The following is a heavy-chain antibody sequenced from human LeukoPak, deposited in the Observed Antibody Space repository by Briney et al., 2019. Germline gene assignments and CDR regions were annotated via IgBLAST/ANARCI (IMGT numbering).Heavy chain of an antibody. CDR3: ARVPRVADTMIVVVPYYFDY. Sequence: GGSLRLSCAASGFTFSLYSMSWVRQTPGKGLEWVSYISSTTTTILYADSVKGRFTISRDNAKNSLYLQMNSLRVEDTAVYYCARVPRVADTMIVVVPYYFDYWGQGTLVTVSS. V-gene: IGHV3-48*01. CDR1: GFTFSLYS. J-gene: IGHJ4*02. CDR2: ISSTTTTI. D-gene: IGHD3-22*01.